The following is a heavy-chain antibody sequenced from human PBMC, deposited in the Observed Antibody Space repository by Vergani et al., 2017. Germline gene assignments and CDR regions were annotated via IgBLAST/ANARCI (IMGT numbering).Heavy chain of an antibody. CDR2: IYHSGST. V-gene: IGHV4-4*02. J-gene: IGHJ3*02. CDR1: GGSISSSNW. CDR3: ARVENSDAFDI. Sequence: QVQLQQWGAGLLKPSGTLSLTCAVSGGSISSSNWWSWVRQPPGKGLEWIGEIYHSGSTNYNPSLQSRVTISVDKSKNQFSLKLSSVTAADTAVYYCARVENSDAFDIWGQGTMVTVSS. D-gene: IGHD1-1*01.